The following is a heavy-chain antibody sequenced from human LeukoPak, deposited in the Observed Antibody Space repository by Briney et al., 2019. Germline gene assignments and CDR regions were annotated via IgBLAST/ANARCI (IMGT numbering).Heavy chain of an antibody. D-gene: IGHD3-10*01. Sequence: GGSLRLSCAASGFTFSDYSMNWDRQAPGKGLEWVSSISSGSTYIYYADSVKGRFTISRDNAKNSLYLQMNSLRAEDTAVYYCAREVLMGPRYFDYWGQGTLVTVSS. CDR1: GFTFSDYS. CDR3: AREVLMGPRYFDY. J-gene: IGHJ4*02. V-gene: IGHV3-21*01. CDR2: ISSGSTYI.